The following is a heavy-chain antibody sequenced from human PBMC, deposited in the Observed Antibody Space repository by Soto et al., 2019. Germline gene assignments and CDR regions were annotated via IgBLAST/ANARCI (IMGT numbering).Heavy chain of an antibody. J-gene: IGHJ6*02. V-gene: IGHV1-58*01. CDR3: AHSASSRHYYYYDGMDV. CDR2: IVVGSGNT. CDR1: GFTFTNSA. D-gene: IGHD1-26*01. Sequence: EASVKVSCKASGFTFTNSAVQWVRQARGQRLEWIGWIVVGSGNTNYAQKFQERVTITRDMSTSTAYMELSSLRSEDTAVYYCAHSASSRHYYYYDGMDVWGQGNTGTGSS.